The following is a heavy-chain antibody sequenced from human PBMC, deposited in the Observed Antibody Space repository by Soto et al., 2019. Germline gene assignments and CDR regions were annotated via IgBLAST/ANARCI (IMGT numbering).Heavy chain of an antibody. V-gene: IGHV1-69*02. CDR3: ARGIVGATAYDY. CDR2: IIPILGIA. Sequence: SVKVSCKASGGTFSSYTISWVRHAPGQGLEWMGRIIPILGIANYAQKFQGRVTITADKSTSTAYMELSSLRSEDTAVYYCARGIVGATAYDYWGQGTLVTVSS. J-gene: IGHJ4*02. CDR1: GGTFSSYT. D-gene: IGHD1-26*01.